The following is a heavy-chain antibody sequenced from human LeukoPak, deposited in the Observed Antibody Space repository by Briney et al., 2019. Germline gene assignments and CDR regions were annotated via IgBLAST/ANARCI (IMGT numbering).Heavy chain of an antibody. D-gene: IGHD6-19*01. CDR1: GGSISSSSYY. V-gene: IGHV4-39*01. J-gene: IGHJ4*02. CDR3: ASYDSSGWY. CDR2: IYYSGST. Sequence: SETLSLTCTVSGGSISSSSYYWGWIRQPPGKGLEWIGSIYYSGSTYYNPSLKSRVTISVDTSKNQFSLKLSSVTAADTAVYYCASYDSSGWYWGQGTLVTVS.